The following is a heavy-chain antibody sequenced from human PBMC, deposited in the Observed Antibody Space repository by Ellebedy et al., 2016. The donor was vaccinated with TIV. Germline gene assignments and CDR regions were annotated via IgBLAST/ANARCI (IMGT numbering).Heavy chain of an antibody. J-gene: IGHJ4*02. CDR2: IYYSGST. Sequence: SETLSLXXTVSGGSISSYYWSWIRQPPGKGLEWIGYIYYSGSTNYNPSLKSRVTISVDTSKNQFSLKLSSVTAADTAVYYCARDPWFGFDYWGQGTLVTVSS. CDR1: GGSISSYY. D-gene: IGHD3-10*01. V-gene: IGHV4-59*01. CDR3: ARDPWFGFDY.